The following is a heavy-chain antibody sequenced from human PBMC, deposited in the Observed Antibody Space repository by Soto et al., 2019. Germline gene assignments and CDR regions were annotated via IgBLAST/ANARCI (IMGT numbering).Heavy chain of an antibody. J-gene: IGHJ4*02. CDR2: IWYDGTQK. CDR1: GFTFNTYS. D-gene: IGHD4-17*01. CDR3: ARAGGTTVTGLWHFDS. Sequence: QVQLEESGGGVVQPGRSLRLSFEASGFTFNTYSMHWVRQPPGKGLEWLAAIWYDGTQKYYADSVKGRFIISRDNSKKTLYLEMNSLRAEDTAVYYCARAGGTTVTGLWHFDSGGQGTLVTFSS. V-gene: IGHV3-33*01.